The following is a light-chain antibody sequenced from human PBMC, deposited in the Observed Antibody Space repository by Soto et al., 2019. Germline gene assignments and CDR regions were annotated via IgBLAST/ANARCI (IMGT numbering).Light chain of an antibody. Sequence: EFVMTQSPATLSLSPGERATLSCRASQRITTVAWYKQKPGQAPSLLIYDASNRATGIPARFSGSGFGTDSTLTISSLKPEDFAVYYCQQRHNWITFGQGTRLDIK. CDR3: QQRHNWIT. J-gene: IGKJ5*01. CDR1: QRITT. CDR2: DAS. V-gene: IGKV3-11*01.